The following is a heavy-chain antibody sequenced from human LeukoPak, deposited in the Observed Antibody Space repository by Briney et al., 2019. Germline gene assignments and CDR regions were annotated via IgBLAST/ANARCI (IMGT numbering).Heavy chain of an antibody. CDR1: GYTFTSYA. Sequence: ASVKVSCKASGYTFTSYAMHWVRQAPGQRLEWMGWINAGNGNTKYSQKFQGRVTMTRDTSTSTVYMELSSLRSEDTAVYYCARAKATVVSPWFDYWGQGTLVTVSS. V-gene: IGHV1-3*01. CDR2: INAGNGNT. D-gene: IGHD4-23*01. CDR3: ARAKATVVSPWFDY. J-gene: IGHJ4*02.